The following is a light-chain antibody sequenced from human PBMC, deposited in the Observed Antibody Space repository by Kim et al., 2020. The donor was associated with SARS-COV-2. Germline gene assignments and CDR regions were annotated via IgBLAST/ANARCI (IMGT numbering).Light chain of an antibody. CDR1: QSISSSH. J-gene: IGKJ2*01. CDR3: QQYGGSPRYT. V-gene: IGKV3-20*01. CDR2: GAS. Sequence: EIVLTQSPGTLSLSPGEGVTLSCRASQSISSSHLAWYQQKPGQAPRLLIYGASSRATGIPDRFSGSGSGTDFTLTITRLEPEDFAMYYCQQYGGSPRYTFGQGTKLEI.